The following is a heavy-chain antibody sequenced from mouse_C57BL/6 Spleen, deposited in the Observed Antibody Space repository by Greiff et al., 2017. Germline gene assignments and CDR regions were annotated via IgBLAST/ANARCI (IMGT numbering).Heavy chain of an antibody. CDR2: IYPGDGDT. CDR1: GYAFSSSW. J-gene: IGHJ3*01. Sequence: VQLQQSGPELVKPGASVKISCKASGYAFSSSWMNWVKQRPGKGLEWIGRIYPGDGDTNYNGKFKGKATLTADKSSSTAYMQLSSLTSEDSAVYFCASTGRLAWFAYWGQGTLVTVSA. D-gene: IGHD1-1*01. CDR3: ASTGRLAWFAY. V-gene: IGHV1-82*01.